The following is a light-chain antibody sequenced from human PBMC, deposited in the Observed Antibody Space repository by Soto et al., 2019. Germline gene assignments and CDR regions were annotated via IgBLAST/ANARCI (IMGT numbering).Light chain of an antibody. CDR1: QSIVRR. J-gene: IGKJ1*01. CDR3: QQYNSYSRT. V-gene: IGKV1-5*01. CDR2: DAS. Sequence: DIQMTQSPSTLSASVGDRVTITCRASQSIVRRLAWYQQKPGKAPKLLIYDASSLESGVPSRFSGSGSGTEFTLTISSLQPDDFATYYCQQYNSYSRTFGQGTKVEIK.